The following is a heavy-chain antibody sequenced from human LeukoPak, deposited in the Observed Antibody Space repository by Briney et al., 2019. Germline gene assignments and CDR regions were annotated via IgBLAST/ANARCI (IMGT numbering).Heavy chain of an antibody. CDR2: ISSSSSYI. V-gene: IGHV3-21*01. CDR3: ARVGSYYDILTGYYVYYFDY. J-gene: IGHJ4*02. Sequence: GGSLRLSCTASGFTFINYSMNWARQAPGKGLEWVSSISSSSSYIYYADSVKGRFTISRDNAKNSLYLQMNSLRAEDTAVYYCARVGSYYDILTGYYVYYFDYWGQGTLVTVSS. D-gene: IGHD3-9*01. CDR1: GFTFINYS.